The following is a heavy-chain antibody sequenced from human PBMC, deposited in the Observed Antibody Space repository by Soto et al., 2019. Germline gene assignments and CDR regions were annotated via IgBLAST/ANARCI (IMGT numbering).Heavy chain of an antibody. CDR3: ARLGSWGYDYSYYYMDV. V-gene: IGHV4-59*01. D-gene: IGHD5-12*01. Sequence: SETLSLTCIVSGRSISTYYWSWIRQPPGKGLEWIGYIYYSGSTNYNPSLKSRVTISVDTSKNQFSLKLSSVTAADTAVYYCARLGSWGYDYSYYYMDVWGKGTTVT. J-gene: IGHJ6*03. CDR1: GRSISTYY. CDR2: IYYSGST.